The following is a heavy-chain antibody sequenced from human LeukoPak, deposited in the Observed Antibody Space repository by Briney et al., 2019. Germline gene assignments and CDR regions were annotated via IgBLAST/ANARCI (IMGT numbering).Heavy chain of an antibody. CDR1: GGTFSSYA. CDR2: IIPILGIA. J-gene: IGHJ3*02. D-gene: IGHD2-21*01. V-gene: IGHV1-69*04. Sequence: SVKVSCKASGGTFSSYAISWVRQAPGQGLEWMGRIIPILGIANYAQKFQGRVTITADKSTSTAYMELSSLRSEDTAVYYCAKVITWSTKPFDIWGQGTMVTVSS. CDR3: AKVITWSTKPFDI.